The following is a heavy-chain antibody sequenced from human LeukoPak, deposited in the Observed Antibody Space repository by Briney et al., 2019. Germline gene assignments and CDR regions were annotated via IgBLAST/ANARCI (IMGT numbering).Heavy chain of an antibody. D-gene: IGHD6-6*01. V-gene: IGHV6-1*01. CDR3: ARGKYTSFDN. Sequence: SQTLSLTRAISGDSIFTNNVAWNWIRQSPSSGLEWLGRTYYRSKWSFDYAVSVKSRITINADTSKNQFSLQLSSVTPEDTAVYYCARGKYTSFDNWGQGTLVTVSS. J-gene: IGHJ4*02. CDR1: GDSIFTNNVA. CDR2: TYYRSKWSF.